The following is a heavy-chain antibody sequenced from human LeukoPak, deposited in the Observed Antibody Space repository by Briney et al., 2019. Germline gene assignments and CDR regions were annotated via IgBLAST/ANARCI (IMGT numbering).Heavy chain of an antibody. CDR3: ARVGRYFDWLLLDY. CDR1: GGSFSGYY. V-gene: IGHV4-34*01. Sequence: SETLSLTCAVYGGSFSGYYWSWIRQPPGKGLEWIGSIYHSGSTYYNPSLKSRVTISVDTSKNQFSLKLSSVSAADTAVYYCARVGRYFDWLLLDYWGQGTLVTVSS. J-gene: IGHJ4*02. CDR2: IYHSGST. D-gene: IGHD3-9*01.